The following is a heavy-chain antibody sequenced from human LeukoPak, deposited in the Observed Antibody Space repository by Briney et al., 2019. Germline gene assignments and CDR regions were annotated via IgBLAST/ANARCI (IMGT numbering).Heavy chain of an antibody. J-gene: IGHJ4*02. Sequence: RASVKVSCKASGYTFNAYFLHWVRQAPGQGLEWMGWISPHSSITNYAQNFQGRVTMTGDTSISTVYLELSGLRSDDTAVYYCVREIYRSDYWGQGTLVIVSS. D-gene: IGHD2-2*02. V-gene: IGHV1-2*02. CDR3: VREIYRSDY. CDR1: GYTFNAYF. CDR2: ISPHSSIT.